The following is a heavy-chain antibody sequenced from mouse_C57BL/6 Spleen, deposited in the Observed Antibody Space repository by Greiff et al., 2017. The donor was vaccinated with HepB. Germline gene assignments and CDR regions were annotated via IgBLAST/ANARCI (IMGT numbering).Heavy chain of an antibody. D-gene: IGHD1-1*01. CDR2: INPNNGGT. J-gene: IGHJ2*01. Sequence: EVMLVESGPELVKPGASVKIPCKASGYTFTDYNMDWVKQSHGKSLEWIGDINPNNGGTIYNQKFKGKATLTVDKSSSTAYMELRSLTSEDTAVYYCARELRGYFDYWGQGTTLTVSS. CDR3: ARELRGYFDY. V-gene: IGHV1-18*01. CDR1: GYTFTDYN.